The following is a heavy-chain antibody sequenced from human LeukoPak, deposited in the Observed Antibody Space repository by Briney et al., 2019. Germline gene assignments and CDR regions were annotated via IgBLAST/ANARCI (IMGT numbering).Heavy chain of an antibody. D-gene: IGHD3-22*01. CDR3: ARDDSSGPAGYNWFDP. Sequence: SETLSLTCTVSGGSISSYYWSWIRQPPGKGLEWIGYIYYSGSTNYNPSLKSRVTISVDTSKNQFSLKLSSVTAADTAVYYCARDDSSGPAGYNWFDPWGQGTLVTVSS. J-gene: IGHJ5*02. CDR2: IYYSGST. CDR1: GGSISSYY. V-gene: IGHV4-59*01.